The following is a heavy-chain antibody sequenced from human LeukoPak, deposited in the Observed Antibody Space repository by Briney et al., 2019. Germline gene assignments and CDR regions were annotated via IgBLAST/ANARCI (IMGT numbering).Heavy chain of an antibody. D-gene: IGHD6-19*01. CDR1: GGSFSGYY. Sequence: SETLSLTCAVYGGSFSGYYWSWIRQPPGKGLEWIGEINHSGSTNYNPSLKSRVTISVDTSKNQFSLKLSSVTAADTAVYYCARGRTIYPGMAVAGTGYFDYWGQGTLVTVSS. CDR2: INHSGST. V-gene: IGHV4-34*01. J-gene: IGHJ4*02. CDR3: ARGRTIYPGMAVAGTGYFDY.